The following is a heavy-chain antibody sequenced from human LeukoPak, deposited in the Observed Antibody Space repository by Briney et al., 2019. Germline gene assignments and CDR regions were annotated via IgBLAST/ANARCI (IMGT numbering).Heavy chain of an antibody. J-gene: IGHJ4*02. V-gene: IGHV3-74*01. CDR1: GFTFSSYW. Sequence: GGSLRLSCAASGFTFSSYWMHWVRQAPGKGLVWVSRINSDGSSTSYEDSVKGRLTISRDNAKNTLYLQMNSLRADDTAVYYCARDEDIVVVPAAIGYWGQGTLVTVSS. CDR3: ARDEDIVVVPAAIGY. CDR2: INSDGSST. D-gene: IGHD2-2*02.